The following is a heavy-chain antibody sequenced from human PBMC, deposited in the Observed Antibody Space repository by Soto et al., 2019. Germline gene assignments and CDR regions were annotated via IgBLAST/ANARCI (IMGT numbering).Heavy chain of an antibody. D-gene: IGHD6-19*01. CDR1: GFTFSSYA. V-gene: IGHV3-23*01. CDR2: ISGSGGST. J-gene: IGHJ5*02. CDR3: AKDGSRVAGSYNWFDP. Sequence: GGSLRLSCAASGFTFSSYAMSWVRQAPGKGLEWVSAISGSGGSTYYADSVKGRFTISRDNSKNTLYLQMNSLRAEDTAVYYCAKDGSRVAGSYNWFDPWGQGTLVTVSS.